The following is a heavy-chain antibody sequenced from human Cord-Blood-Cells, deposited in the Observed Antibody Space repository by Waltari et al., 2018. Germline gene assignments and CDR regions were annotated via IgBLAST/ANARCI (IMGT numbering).Heavy chain of an antibody. D-gene: IGHD2-8*01. J-gene: IGHJ4*02. Sequence: EVQLVQSGAEVKKPGESLKISCKGSGYSFTSYWIGWVRQMPGKGLECMGIIYPGCSDTGYSPSFQGQVTISADKSISTAYLQWSSRKASDTAMYYCARQSAYCTNGVCYGDYWGQGTLVTVSS. CDR1: GYSFTSYW. V-gene: IGHV5-51*01. CDR2: IYPGCSDT. CDR3: ARQSAYCTNGVCYGDY.